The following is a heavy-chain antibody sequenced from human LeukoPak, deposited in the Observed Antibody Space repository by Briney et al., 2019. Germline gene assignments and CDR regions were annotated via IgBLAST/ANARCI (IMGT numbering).Heavy chain of an antibody. J-gene: IGHJ4*02. Sequence: GGSLRLSCAASGFTFSNVWMSWVRQAPGKGLEWVGRIKSKVDGVTSDYASPVKGRFTMSRDDSKNMLYLQMSSLRTEDTAVYYRTTDSYYDILTGNLFDYWGQGTLVTVSS. D-gene: IGHD3-9*01. CDR1: GFTFSNVW. CDR2: IKSKVDGVTS. CDR3: TTDSYYDILTGNLFDY. V-gene: IGHV3-15*01.